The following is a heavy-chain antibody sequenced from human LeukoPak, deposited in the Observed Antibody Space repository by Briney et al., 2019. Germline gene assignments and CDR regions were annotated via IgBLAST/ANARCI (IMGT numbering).Heavy chain of an antibody. V-gene: IGHV1-69*13. CDR3: ARATRDFWSGYHDY. CDR1: GGTFSSYA. CDR2: IIPIFGTA. J-gene: IGHJ4*02. D-gene: IGHD3-3*01. Sequence: ASVKVSCKASGGTFSSYAISWVRQAPGQGLEWMGGIIPIFGTANYAQKFRGRVTITADESTSTAYMELSSLRSEDTAVYYCARATRDFWSGYHDYWGQGTLVTVSS.